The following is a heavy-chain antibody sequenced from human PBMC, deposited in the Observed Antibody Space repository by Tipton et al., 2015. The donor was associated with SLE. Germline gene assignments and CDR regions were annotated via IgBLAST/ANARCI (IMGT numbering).Heavy chain of an antibody. Sequence: TLSLTCTVSGGSISSSSYYWGWIRQPPGKGLEWIGSIYYSGNTYYNPSLKSRVTISVDTSKNQFSLKLSSVTAADTAVYYCARRLVAAANDWCCGLWGRGTLVTVSA. CDR1: GGSISSSSYY. D-gene: IGHD2-2*01. CDR3: ARRLVAAANDWCCGL. J-gene: IGHJ2*01. CDR2: IYYSGNT. V-gene: IGHV4-39*07.